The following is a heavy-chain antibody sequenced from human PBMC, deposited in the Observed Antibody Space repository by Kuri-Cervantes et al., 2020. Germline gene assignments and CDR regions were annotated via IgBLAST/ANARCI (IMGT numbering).Heavy chain of an antibody. CDR2: INHSGST. CDR1: GGSLSGYY. Sequence: GSLRLSCAVYGGSLSGYYWSWIRQPPGKGLEWIGEINHSGSTKYNPSLKSRVTISADTSKNQLSLKLSSVTAADTAMYYCARDHGDYFDYWGQGTVVTVSS. V-gene: IGHV4-34*01. CDR3: ARDHGDYFDY. J-gene: IGHJ4*02. D-gene: IGHD4-17*01.